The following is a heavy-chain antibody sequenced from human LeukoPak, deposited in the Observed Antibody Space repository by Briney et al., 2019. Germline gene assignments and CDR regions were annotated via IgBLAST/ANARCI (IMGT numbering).Heavy chain of an antibody. Sequence: GSLRLSCAASGFTFSSHWMSWVRQAPGKGLEWIGTFYHGGSTYYNPSLKSRVTISVDTSKNQFSLNLTSVTAADTAVYYCARAMSIAARLQTIFDYWGQGTLVTVSS. CDR1: GFTFSSHW. D-gene: IGHD6-6*01. CDR2: FYHGGST. V-gene: IGHV4-4*02. CDR3: ARAMSIAARLQTIFDY. J-gene: IGHJ4*02.